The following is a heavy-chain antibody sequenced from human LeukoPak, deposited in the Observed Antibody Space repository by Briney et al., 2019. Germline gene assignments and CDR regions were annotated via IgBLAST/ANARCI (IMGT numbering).Heavy chain of an antibody. CDR2: INHSGST. V-gene: IGHV4-34*01. CDR3: ARGGVYCSGGSCYVYDY. CDR1: GGSFSGYY. Sequence: SETLSLTCAVYGGSFSGYYWSWIRQPPGKGLEWFGEINHSGSTNYNPSLKSRVTISVDTSKNQFSLKLSSVTAADTAVYYCARGGVYCSGGSCYVYDYWGQGTLVTVSS. J-gene: IGHJ4*02. D-gene: IGHD2-15*01.